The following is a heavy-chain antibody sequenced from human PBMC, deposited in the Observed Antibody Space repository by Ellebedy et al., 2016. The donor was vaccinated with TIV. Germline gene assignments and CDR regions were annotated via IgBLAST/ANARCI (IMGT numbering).Heavy chain of an antibody. CDR1: GFTFSSYG. CDR2: ISYDGSNK. CDR3: ARREGDI. Sequence: GGSLRLSXAASGFTFSSYGMHWVRQAPGKGLEWVAVISYDGSNKYYADSVKGRFTISRDNSKNTLYLQMNSLRAEDTAVYYCARREGDIWGQGTMVTVSS. J-gene: IGHJ3*02. V-gene: IGHV3-30*03.